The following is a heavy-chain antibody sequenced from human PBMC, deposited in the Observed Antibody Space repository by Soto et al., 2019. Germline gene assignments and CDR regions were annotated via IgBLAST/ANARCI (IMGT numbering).Heavy chain of an antibody. D-gene: IGHD3-16*02. CDR3: ARGGTVRSYPLWY. J-gene: IGHJ4*02. Sequence: QVQLQESGPGLVKPSQTLSLTCTVSGGSISSGGYYWSWIRQHPGKGLEWIGYIYYSGSTYYNPSSRCRVTIPVATSKNQFSRTLSSVTAADTAVYYCARGGTVRSYPLWYWGQGPLVTVSS. CDR2: IYYSGST. V-gene: IGHV4-31*03. CDR1: GGSISSGGYY.